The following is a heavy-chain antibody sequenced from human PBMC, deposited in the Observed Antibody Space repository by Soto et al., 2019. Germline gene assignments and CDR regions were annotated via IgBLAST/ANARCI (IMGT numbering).Heavy chain of an antibody. CDR1: GFTFSSYS. J-gene: IGHJ5*02. CDR3: ARDRENFTIFGVVIISNWFDP. CDR2: ISSSSSYI. D-gene: IGHD3-3*01. Sequence: GGSLRLSCAASGFTFSSYSMNWVRQAPGKGLEWVSSISSSSSYIYYADSVKGRFTISRDNAKNSLYLQMNSLRAEDTAVYYCARDRENFTIFGVVIISNWFDPWGQGTLVTVSS. V-gene: IGHV3-21*01.